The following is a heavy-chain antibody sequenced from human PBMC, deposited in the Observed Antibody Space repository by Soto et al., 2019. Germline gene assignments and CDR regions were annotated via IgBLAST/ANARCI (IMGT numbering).Heavy chain of an antibody. CDR2: IYSGGSA. V-gene: IGHV3-53*01. Sequence: GGSLRLSCAVSGISISDNYVSWVRQAPEKGLEWVSVIYSGGSADYTHSVRGRFTISRDISKNTVYLQMNSLRAEDTAAYYCARDFSISTSCMRPVCYYYYGMDVWGQGTTVTGSS. CDR3: ARDFSISTSCMRPVCYYYYGMDV. D-gene: IGHD2-2*01. J-gene: IGHJ6*02. CDR1: GISISDNY.